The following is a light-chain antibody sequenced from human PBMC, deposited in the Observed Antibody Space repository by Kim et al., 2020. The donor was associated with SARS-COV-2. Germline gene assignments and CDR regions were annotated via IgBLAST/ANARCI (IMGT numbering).Light chain of an antibody. V-gene: IGLV6-57*04. CDR3: QSYDVSTEV. CDR1: SGSIASKY. Sequence: NFMLTRPHSVSESPGKTVTISCTRSSGSIASKYVQWYQQRPGSAPTTVIYQNNQRPSGVPDRFSGSIDTSSNSASLIISGLKTEDEADYYCQSYDVSTEVFGGGTQLTVL. J-gene: IGLJ3*02. CDR2: QNN.